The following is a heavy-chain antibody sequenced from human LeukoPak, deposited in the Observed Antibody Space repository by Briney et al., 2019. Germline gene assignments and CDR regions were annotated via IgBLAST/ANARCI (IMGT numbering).Heavy chain of an antibody. CDR1: GFTFSSYA. V-gene: IGHV3-30-3*01. D-gene: IGHD3-10*01. Sequence: GGSLRLSCAASGFTFSSYAMHWVRQAPGKGLEWVAVISCDGSNKYYADSVKGRFTISRDNSKNTLYLQMNSLRAEDTAVYYCASANYYGSGSYYNAPFDYWGQGTLVTVSS. CDR2: ISCDGSNK. J-gene: IGHJ4*02. CDR3: ASANYYGSGSYYNAPFDY.